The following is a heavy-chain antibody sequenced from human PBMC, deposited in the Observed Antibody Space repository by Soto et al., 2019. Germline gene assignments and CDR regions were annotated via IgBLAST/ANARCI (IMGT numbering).Heavy chain of an antibody. D-gene: IGHD1-1*01. CDR1: GFTFSSYW. CDR2: IKQDESEK. J-gene: IGHJ6*02. V-gene: IGHV3-7*01. Sequence: ESLRLCCAASGFTFSSYWMSWVRQAAGKGLEWVANIKQDESEKYYVDSVKGRFTISRDNAKNSLYLQMNSLRAEDTAVYYCARVSAGTTSYYYYGMDVWGQGTTVTVSS. CDR3: ARVSAGTTSYYYYGMDV.